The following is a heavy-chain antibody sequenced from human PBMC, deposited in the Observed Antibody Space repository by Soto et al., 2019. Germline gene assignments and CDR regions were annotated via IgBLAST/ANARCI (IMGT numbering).Heavy chain of an antibody. CDR3: AKVRIAPAKTFYFDS. CDR2: ISDDGSDK. Sequence: QVQLVESGGGVVQPGRSLRLSCVASGFTFNNYAFHWVRQTPGTGLEWVAVISDDGSDKYYADSVKGRFTISRDNSKNTLHLQMESTRAEDTAVYFCAKVRIAPAKTFYFDSWGRGTLVTVSS. V-gene: IGHV3-30*18. D-gene: IGHD6-13*01. J-gene: IGHJ4*02. CDR1: GFTFNNYA.